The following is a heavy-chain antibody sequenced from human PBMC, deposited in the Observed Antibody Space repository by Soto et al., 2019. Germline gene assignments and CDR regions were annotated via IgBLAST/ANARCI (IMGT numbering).Heavy chain of an antibody. CDR2: ISSSDSII. J-gene: IGHJ4*02. CDR1: GFTFSDYY. D-gene: IGHD3-22*01. V-gene: IGHV3-11*01. CDR3: ARDLGYYDSSGYFDY. Sequence: QVQLVESGGGLVKPGGSLRLSCAASGFTFSDYYMSWIRQAPGKGLVWVSYISSSDSIIYYADSVKGRFTISRDNAKNSLYLQMNRLRAEDTAVYYCARDLGYYDSSGYFDYWGQGTLVTVSS.